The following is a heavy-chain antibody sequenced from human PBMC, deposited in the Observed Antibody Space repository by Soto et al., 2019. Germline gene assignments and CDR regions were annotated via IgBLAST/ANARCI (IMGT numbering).Heavy chain of an antibody. D-gene: IGHD5-18*01. CDR2: IYSGDSK. J-gene: IGHJ2*01. CDR3: ARDPLWGTAMVLWYFDL. V-gene: IGHV3-66*02. Sequence: GGSLRLSCAASGFTVSSNYMSWVRQAPGKGLEWVSVIYSGDSKYYADSVKGRFTISRDNSKNTLYLQMNSLRAEDTAVYYCARDPLWGTAMVLWYFDLWGRGTLVTVSS. CDR1: GFTVSSNY.